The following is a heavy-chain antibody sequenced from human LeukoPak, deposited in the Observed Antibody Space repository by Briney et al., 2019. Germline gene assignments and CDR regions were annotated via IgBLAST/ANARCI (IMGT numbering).Heavy chain of an antibody. CDR2: INPNSGGT. D-gene: IGHD5-12*01. J-gene: IGHJ3*02. CDR1: GYTFTGYY. CDR3: ARDLVDILGVTDAFDI. V-gene: IGHV1-2*02. Sequence: GASVTVSCNASGYTFTGYYMHWVRQAPGQGLEWMGWINPNSGGTNYAQKFKGRVTMTRGTSIATAYMELSRLISDDTAVYYCARDLVDILGVTDAFDIWGQGTMVTVSS.